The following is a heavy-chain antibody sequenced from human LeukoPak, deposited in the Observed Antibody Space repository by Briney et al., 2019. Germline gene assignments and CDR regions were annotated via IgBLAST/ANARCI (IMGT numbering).Heavy chain of an antibody. D-gene: IGHD2-2*01. CDR3: ATRGGYCSSTSCRPPLPDY. CDR1: GFTFSSYA. Sequence: PGGSLRLSCAASGFTFSSYAMSWVRQAPGKGLEWVSAISGSGGSTYYADSVKGRFTISRDNSKNTLYLQMSSLRAEDTAVYYCATRGGYCSSTSCRPPLPDYWGQGTLVTVSS. V-gene: IGHV3-23*01. J-gene: IGHJ4*02. CDR2: ISGSGGST.